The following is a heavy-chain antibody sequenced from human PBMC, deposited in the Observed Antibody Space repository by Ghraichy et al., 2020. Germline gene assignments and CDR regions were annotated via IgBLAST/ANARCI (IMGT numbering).Heavy chain of an antibody. CDR3: ARDHRWAFDY. V-gene: IGHV3-48*02. D-gene: IGHD1-26*01. CDR1: GFTFSSYT. CDR2: ISRNSI. Sequence: GESLNISCAASGFTFSSYTMNWVRQAPGKGLEWISYISRNSIYYADSVKGRFTISRDNAKNSLYLQMNSLREEDTAIYYCARDHRWAFDYWGQGTLVTVSS. J-gene: IGHJ4*02.